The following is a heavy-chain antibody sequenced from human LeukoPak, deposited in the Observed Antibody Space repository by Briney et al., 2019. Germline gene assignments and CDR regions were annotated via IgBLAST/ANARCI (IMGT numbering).Heavy chain of an antibody. Sequence: SETLSLTCTVSGGSISSYYWSWIRQPPGKGLEWIGYIYYSGSTNYNPSLKSRVTISVDTSKNQFSLKLSSVTAADTAVYYCARGHCSSTSCRYYYYGMGVWGQGTTVTVSS. CDR3: ARGHCSSTSCRYYYYGMGV. D-gene: IGHD2-2*01. CDR1: GGSISSYY. CDR2: IYYSGST. V-gene: IGHV4-59*01. J-gene: IGHJ6*02.